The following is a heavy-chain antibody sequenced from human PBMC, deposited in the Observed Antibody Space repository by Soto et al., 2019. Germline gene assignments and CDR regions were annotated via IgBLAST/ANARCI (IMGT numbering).Heavy chain of an antibody. V-gene: IGHV3-23*01. CDR3: AKFRGYSGFDYFDY. CDR2: ITGTGGST. D-gene: IGHD5-12*01. CDR1: GFTFSSYA. Sequence: PXGSLGLSCAASGFTFSSYAMSWVRQAPGKGLEWVSPITGTGGSTYYADSVKGRFTISRDNSKNTLYLQMNSLRVEDTAVYYCAKFRGYSGFDYFDYWGQGTLVTVSS. J-gene: IGHJ4*02.